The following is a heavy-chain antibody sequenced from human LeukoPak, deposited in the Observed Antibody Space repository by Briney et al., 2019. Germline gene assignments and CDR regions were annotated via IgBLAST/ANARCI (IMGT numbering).Heavy chain of an antibody. Sequence: PGGSLRLSCAASGFTFSSSAMNRVRQAPGKGLEWVAFIRFDGRNRYYGDSVKGRFTISRDNSKNTLYLQMSSLRIEDTAVYYCVGDFDFWGQGTLVTVSS. CDR3: VGDFDF. V-gene: IGHV3-30*02. CDR1: GFTFSSSA. CDR2: IRFDGRNR. J-gene: IGHJ4*02.